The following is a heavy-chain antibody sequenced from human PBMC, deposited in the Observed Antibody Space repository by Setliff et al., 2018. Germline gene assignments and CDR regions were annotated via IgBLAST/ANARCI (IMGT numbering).Heavy chain of an antibody. CDR2: IYSGGST. J-gene: IGHJ6*03. V-gene: IGHV3-53*01. CDR3: ARAVAGNYYYYYYMDV. D-gene: IGHD6-19*01. Sequence: GGSLRLSCAASGFTVSSNYMSWVRQAPGKGLEWVSVIYSGGSTYYADSVKGRFTISRDNSQNTLYLQMNSLRAEDTAVYYCARAVAGNYYYYYYMDVWGKGTTVTVSS. CDR1: GFTVSSNY.